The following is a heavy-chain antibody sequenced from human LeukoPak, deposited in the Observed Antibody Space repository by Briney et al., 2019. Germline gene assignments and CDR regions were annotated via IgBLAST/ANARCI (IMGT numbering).Heavy chain of an antibody. D-gene: IGHD3-16*02. CDR2: INHSGST. V-gene: IGHV4-34*01. J-gene: IGHJ4*02. CDR3: ARVLSYTFGGVIAYFDY. CDR1: GGSFSGYY. Sequence: SETLSLTCAVYGGSFSGYYWSWIRQPPGKGLEWIGEINHSGSTNYNPSLKSRVTISVDTSKNQFSLKLSSVTAADTAVYYRARVLSYTFGGVIAYFDYWGQGTLVTVSS.